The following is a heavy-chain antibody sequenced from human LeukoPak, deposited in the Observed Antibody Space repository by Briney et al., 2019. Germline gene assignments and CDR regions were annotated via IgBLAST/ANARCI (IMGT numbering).Heavy chain of an antibody. J-gene: IGHJ4*02. D-gene: IGHD5-18*01. Sequence: GGSLRLSCAASGFTFNSYSMHWVRQAPGKGLEWVANIKQDESEKNYVDSVKGRFTISRDNVKNSLYLQMNSLRAEDTAVYYCARERGYNYGYSDYWGQGTLVTVSS. CDR2: IKQDESEK. CDR3: ARERGYNYGYSDY. CDR1: GFTFNSYS. V-gene: IGHV3-7*01.